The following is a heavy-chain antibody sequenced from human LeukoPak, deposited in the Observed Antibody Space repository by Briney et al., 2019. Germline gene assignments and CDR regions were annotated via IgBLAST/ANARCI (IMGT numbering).Heavy chain of an antibody. J-gene: IGHJ4*02. V-gene: IGHV1-2*02. CDR1: GYTFTSYG. CDR3: AIYDFWSGPYQAPIDY. D-gene: IGHD3-3*01. Sequence: ASVKVSCKASGYTFTSYGISWVRQAPGQGLEWMGWINPNSGGTNYAQKFQGRVTMTRDTSISTAYMELSRLRSDDTAVYYCAIYDFWSGPYQAPIDYWGQGTLVTVSS. CDR2: INPNSGGT.